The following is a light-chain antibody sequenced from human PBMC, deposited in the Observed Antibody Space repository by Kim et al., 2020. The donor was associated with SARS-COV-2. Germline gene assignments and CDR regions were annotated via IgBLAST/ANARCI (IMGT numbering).Light chain of an antibody. CDR1: QSVSSSY. Sequence: SPGERAAPSCSASQSVSSSYLAWYQQKTGQAPRLLIYGASSRATGIPDRFSGSGSGTDFTLTISRLEPEDFAVYYCQQYGSSPWTFGQGTKVDIK. CDR2: GAS. V-gene: IGKV3-20*01. CDR3: QQYGSSPWT. J-gene: IGKJ1*01.